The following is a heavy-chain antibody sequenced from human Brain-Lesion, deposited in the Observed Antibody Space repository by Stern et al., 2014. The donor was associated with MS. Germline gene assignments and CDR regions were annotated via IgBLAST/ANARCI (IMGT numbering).Heavy chain of an antibody. D-gene: IGHD3-3*01. Sequence: QVQLVQSGAEVKKPGASVKVSCKTSGYIFTGYYIHWVRQAPGQGLEGMAWINPNTGGTKDAQKFQGRVTMSRDPSISTAYVELSSLTSDDTAVYYCARDQRGITIFGVVTDYYYLGMDVWGQGTTVTVSS. CDR2: INPNTGGT. V-gene: IGHV1-2*02. CDR1: GYIFTGYY. CDR3: ARDQRGITIFGVVTDYYYLGMDV. J-gene: IGHJ6*02.